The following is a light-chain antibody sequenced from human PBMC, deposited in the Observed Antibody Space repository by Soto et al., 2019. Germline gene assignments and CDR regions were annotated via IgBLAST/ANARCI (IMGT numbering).Light chain of an antibody. J-gene: IGKJ4*01. CDR1: QSVSRH. Sequence: EIVMTQSPATLSVSPGARATLSCRASQSVSRHLAWYQQRPGQAPRLLIYDASTRATGIPARFSGSGSGTEFTLTISSLQSEDFAVYYCQHYNDWRSLTFGGGTKVEI. CDR3: QHYNDWRSLT. V-gene: IGKV3-15*01. CDR2: DAS.